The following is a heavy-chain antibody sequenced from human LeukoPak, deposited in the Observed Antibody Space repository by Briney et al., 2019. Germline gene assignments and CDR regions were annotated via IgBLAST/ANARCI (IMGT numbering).Heavy chain of an antibody. CDR1: GGSISSYY. CDR2: IYYSGST. J-gene: IGHJ1*01. Sequence: PETLSLTCTVSGGSISSYYWSWIPQPPGKGLEWIGYIYYSGSTNYNPSLKSRVTISVDTSKNQFSLKLSSVTAADTAVYYCARGDYYYDSSGYDIAEYFQHWGQGTLVTVSS. CDR3: ARGDYYYDSSGYDIAEYFQH. V-gene: IGHV4-59*01. D-gene: IGHD3-22*01.